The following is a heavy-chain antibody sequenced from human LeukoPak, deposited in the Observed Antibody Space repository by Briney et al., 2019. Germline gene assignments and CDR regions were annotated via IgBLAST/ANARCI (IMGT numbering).Heavy chain of an antibody. V-gene: IGHV4-38-2*02. CDR1: GYSISSGYY. J-gene: IGHJ3*02. CDR3: ARDTPGGFGELPAGDAFDI. D-gene: IGHD3-10*01. Sequence: PSETLSLTCTVSGYSISSGYYWGWIRQPPGKGLEWIGSIYHSGSTYYNPSLKSRVTISVDTSKNQFSLKLSSVTAADTAVYYCARDTPGGFGELPAGDAFDIWGQGTMVTVSS. CDR2: IYHSGST.